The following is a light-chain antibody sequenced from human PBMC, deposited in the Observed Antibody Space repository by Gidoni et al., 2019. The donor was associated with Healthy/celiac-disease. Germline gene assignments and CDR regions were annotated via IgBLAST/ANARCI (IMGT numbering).Light chain of an antibody. V-gene: IGKV1-8*01. CDR3: QQYYSYPPT. CDR1: QGISSY. CDR2: AAS. J-gene: IGKJ1*01. Sequence: AIRITQSPSSLSASTGYRVTITCRASQGISSYLAWYQQKPGKAPKLLIYAASTLQSGVPSRFSGSGSGTDFTLTISCLKSEDFATYYCQQYYSYPPTFGQGTKVEIK.